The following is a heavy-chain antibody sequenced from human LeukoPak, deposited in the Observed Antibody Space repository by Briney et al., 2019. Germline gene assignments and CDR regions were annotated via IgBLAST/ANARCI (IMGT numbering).Heavy chain of an antibody. D-gene: IGHD2-21*01. J-gene: IGHJ3*02. CDR3: ARRQYSDAFDI. V-gene: IGHV5-51*01. Sequence: GESLKISCKGSGYSFTSYWIGWVRQMPGKGLEWMWIIYPGDSDTRYSPSFQAQVTISADKPISTAYLQWSSLKASDTAMYYCARRQYSDAFDIWGQGTMVTVSS. CDR1: GYSFTSYW. CDR2: IYPGDSDT.